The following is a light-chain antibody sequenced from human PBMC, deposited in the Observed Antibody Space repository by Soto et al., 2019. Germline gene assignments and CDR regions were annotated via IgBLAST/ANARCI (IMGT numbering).Light chain of an antibody. V-gene: IGKV3-15*01. J-gene: IGKJ2*01. CDR1: QSVRSN. Sequence: EIVMTQSPASLSVSPGERVTLSCWASQSVRSNLAWYQQKPGQAPRLLIYGASTRATGIPARFSGSGSGTEFTLTISSLQSEDFVVYYCQQYNNWPPLYTFGQGTKLEI. CDR2: GAS. CDR3: QQYNNWPPLYT.